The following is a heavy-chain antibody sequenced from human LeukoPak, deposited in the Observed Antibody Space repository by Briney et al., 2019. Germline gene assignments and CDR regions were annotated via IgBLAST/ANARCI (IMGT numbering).Heavy chain of an antibody. J-gene: IGHJ2*01. CDR1: GGSISSGSYY. D-gene: IGHD4-17*01. Sequence: SETLSLTCTVSGGSISSGSYYWSWIRQPAGKGLEWIGRIYTSGSTNYNPSLKSRVTMSVDTSKNQFSLKLSSVTAADTAVYYCASNTVTTYWYFDLWGRGTLVTVSS. CDR2: IYTSGST. V-gene: IGHV4-61*02. CDR3: ASNTVTTYWYFDL.